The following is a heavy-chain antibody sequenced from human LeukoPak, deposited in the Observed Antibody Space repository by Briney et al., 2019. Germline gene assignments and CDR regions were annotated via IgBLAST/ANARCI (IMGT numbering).Heavy chain of an antibody. J-gene: IGHJ4*02. Sequence: SVKVSCKASGGTFSSYAISWVRQAPGQGLEWMGGIIPTFGTANYAQKFQGRVTITTDESTSTAYMELSSLRSEDTAVYYCARSRLPIVVVPAATYGYFDYWGQGTLVTVSS. V-gene: IGHV1-69*05. CDR2: IIPTFGTA. CDR3: ARSRLPIVVVPAATYGYFDY. D-gene: IGHD2-2*01. CDR1: GGTFSSYA.